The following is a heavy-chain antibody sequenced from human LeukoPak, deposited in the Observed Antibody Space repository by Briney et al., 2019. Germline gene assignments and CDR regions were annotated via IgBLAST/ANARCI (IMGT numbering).Heavy chain of an antibody. Sequence: PGGSLRLSCAASGFTFSSYEMNWVRQPPGKGLEWIGEVNLHGDTNYNPSLKSRVDISVDESENHISLQLTAVTAADTAVYYCAREGGPYRPLDYSGQGILVTVSS. D-gene: IGHD3-16*02. CDR2: VNLHGDT. CDR1: GFTFSSYE. J-gene: IGHJ4*02. V-gene: IGHV4-4*02. CDR3: AREGGPYRPLDY.